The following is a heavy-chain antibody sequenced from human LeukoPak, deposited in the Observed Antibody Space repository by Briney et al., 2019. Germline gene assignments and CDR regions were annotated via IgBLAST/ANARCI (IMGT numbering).Heavy chain of an antibody. CDR2: INHSGST. D-gene: IGHD1-26*01. J-gene: IGHJ3*01. CDR3: ARRGGLRFS. Sequence: TLSLTCAVYGGSFSGYYWSWIRQPPGKGLEWIGEINHSGSTNYNPSLKSRVTISVDTSKNQFSLKLSSVTAADTAVYYCARRGGLRFSWGQGTMVTVSS. CDR1: GGSFSGYY. V-gene: IGHV4-34*01.